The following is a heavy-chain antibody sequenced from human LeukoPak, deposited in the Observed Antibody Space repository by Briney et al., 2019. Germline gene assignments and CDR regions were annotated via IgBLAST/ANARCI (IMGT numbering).Heavy chain of an antibody. J-gene: IGHJ5*02. CDR3: ARGDYGGNLDNWFDP. CDR1: GGSISSYY. D-gene: IGHD4-23*01. V-gene: IGHV4-59*01. CDR2: IYYSGST. Sequence: KPSETLSLTCTVSGGSISSYYWSWIRQPPGKGLEWIGYIYYSGSTNYNPSLKSRVTISVDTSKNQFSLKLSSVTAADTAVYYCARGDYGGNLDNWFDPWGQGTLVTVSS.